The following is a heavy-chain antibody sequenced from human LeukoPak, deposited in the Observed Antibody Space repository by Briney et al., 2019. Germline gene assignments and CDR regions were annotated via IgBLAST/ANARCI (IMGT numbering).Heavy chain of an antibody. CDR2: INSDGSIT. D-gene: IGHD1-26*01. J-gene: IGHJ4*02. CDR3: GRDLGGRSGY. CDR1: GFTFTTYW. V-gene: IGHV3-74*01. Sequence: PGRSLRLSCAASGFTFTTYWMHWVRQAPGKGLVWVSHINSDGSITSYADSVKGGFTISRDNAKNTLYLQMNSLRAEDTAVYYCGRDLGGRSGYWGQGTLVAVSS.